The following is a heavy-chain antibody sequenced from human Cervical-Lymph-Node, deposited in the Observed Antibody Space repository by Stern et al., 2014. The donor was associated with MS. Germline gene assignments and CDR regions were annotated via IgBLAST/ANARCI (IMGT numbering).Heavy chain of an antibody. CDR3: ASRGIRSELRFLEWIS. Sequence: QVQLVQSGPEVKKPGASVKVSCKSSGYSFTSHDINWVRQATGQGLEWMGWMNPSSGNTGYAQKFQGRITMTRDTSVTTAYMELSNLRSDDTAVYYCASRGIRSELRFLEWISWGQGTLITVSS. V-gene: IGHV1-8*01. CDR1: GYSFTSHD. D-gene: IGHD3-3*01. J-gene: IGHJ4*02. CDR2: MNPSSGNT.